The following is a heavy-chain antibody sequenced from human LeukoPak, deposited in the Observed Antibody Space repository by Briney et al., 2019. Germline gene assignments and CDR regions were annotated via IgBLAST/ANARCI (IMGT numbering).Heavy chain of an antibody. CDR1: GGSFSGYY. J-gene: IGHJ6*02. V-gene: IGHV4-34*01. D-gene: IGHD3-10*01. Sequence: SETLSLTCAVYGGSFSGYYWSWIRQPPGEGLEWIGEINHSGSTNYNPSLKSRVTISVDTSKNQFSLKLSSVTAADTAVYYCARAGPYYYGSGSPYYYYYYGMDVWGQGTTVTVSS. CDR2: INHSGST. CDR3: ARAGPYYYGSGSPYYYYYYGMDV.